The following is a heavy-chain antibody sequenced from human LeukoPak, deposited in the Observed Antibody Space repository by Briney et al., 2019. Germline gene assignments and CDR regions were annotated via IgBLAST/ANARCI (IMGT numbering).Heavy chain of an antibody. J-gene: IGHJ6*02. CDR2: IDSDSDFI. CDR1: GFTFSTYS. Sequence: GGSLRLSCAASGFTFSTYSMNWVRQAPGKGLEWVSSIDSDSDFIYYIDSVRGRFTISRDNAKNSLYLQMNSLRAEDTAVYYCARAYDSSGPYYYYYGMDVWGQGTTVTVSS. D-gene: IGHD3-22*01. V-gene: IGHV3-21*01. CDR3: ARAYDSSGPYYYYYGMDV.